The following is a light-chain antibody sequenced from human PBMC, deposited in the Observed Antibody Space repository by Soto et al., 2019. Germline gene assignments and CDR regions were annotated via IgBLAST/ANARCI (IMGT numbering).Light chain of an antibody. Sequence: QSALTQPASVSGSPGQSITISCTGTSGDVGGYNYVSWYQQHPGKAPKLMIYDVSYRPSGVSNRFSGSKSGNTASLTISGLQAEDEADYYCSSYTSSSTYVFGTGTKVTVL. V-gene: IGLV2-14*01. CDR3: SSYTSSSTYV. CDR1: SGDVGGYNY. CDR2: DVS. J-gene: IGLJ1*01.